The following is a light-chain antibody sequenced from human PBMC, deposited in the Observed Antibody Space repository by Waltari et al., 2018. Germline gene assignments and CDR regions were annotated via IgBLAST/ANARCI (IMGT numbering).Light chain of an antibody. CDR2: DAS. Sequence: CGASQSVGRALAWYQQKPGQAPRLRIYDASIRATGVPDRFSGSGSGTDFSLTISRLEPEDVAVYNCQHYVRLPVTFGQGTKVE. CDR1: QSVGRA. V-gene: IGKV3-20*01. CDR3: QHYVRLPVT. J-gene: IGKJ1*01.